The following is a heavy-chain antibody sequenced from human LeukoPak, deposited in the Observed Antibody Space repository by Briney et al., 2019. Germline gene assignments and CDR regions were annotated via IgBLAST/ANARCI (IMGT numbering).Heavy chain of an antibody. Sequence: PGGSLRLSCAASGFTFSSYWMSWVRQAPGKGLEWVANIKQDGSEKYYVDSVKGRFTISRDNAENSLFLQMNSLRAEDTAVYYCARAQNPGIAAGGTDYWGQGTLVTVSS. D-gene: IGHD6-13*01. V-gene: IGHV3-7*01. CDR2: IKQDGSEK. CDR1: GFTFSSYW. J-gene: IGHJ4*02. CDR3: ARAQNPGIAAGGTDY.